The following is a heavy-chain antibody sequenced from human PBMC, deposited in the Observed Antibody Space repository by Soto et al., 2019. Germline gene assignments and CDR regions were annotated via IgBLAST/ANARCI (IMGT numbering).Heavy chain of an antibody. J-gene: IGHJ4*02. V-gene: IGHV3-21*06. CDR3: ARESEDLASNFDY. CDR2: ISSTTNYI. CDR1: GFTFTRYS. Sequence: PGGSLRLSCAASGFTFTRYSMNWVRQAPGKGLEWVSSISSTTNYIYYGDSMKGRFTISRDNAKNSLYLEMNSLRAEDTAVYYCARESEDLASNFDYWGQGTLVTVSS.